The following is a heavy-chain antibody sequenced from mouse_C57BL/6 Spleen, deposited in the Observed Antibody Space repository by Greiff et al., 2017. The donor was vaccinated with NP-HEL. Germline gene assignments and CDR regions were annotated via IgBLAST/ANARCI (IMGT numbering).Heavy chain of an antibody. V-gene: IGHV1-55*01. Sequence: QVQLKQPGAELVKPGASVKMSCKASGYTFTSYWITWVKQRPGQGLEWIGDIYPGSGSTNYNEKFKSKATLTVDTSSSTAYMQLSSLTSEDSAVYYCARGLRGLAMDYWGQGTSVTVPS. CDR1: GYTFTSYW. D-gene: IGHD3-3*01. J-gene: IGHJ4*01. CDR2: IYPGSGST. CDR3: ARGLRGLAMDY.